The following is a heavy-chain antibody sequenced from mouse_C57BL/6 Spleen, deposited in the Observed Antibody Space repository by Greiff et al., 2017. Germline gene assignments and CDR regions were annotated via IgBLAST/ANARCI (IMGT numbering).Heavy chain of an antibody. D-gene: IGHD1-1*01. CDR3: ARPGGSSYGNAMDY. Sequence: VQLKESGPELVKPGASVKISCKASGYAFSSSWMNWVKQRPGKGLEWIGRIYPGDGDTNYNGKFKGKATLTADKSSSTAYMPLSSLTSEDSAVYFCARPGGSSYGNAMDYWGQGTSVTVSS. CDR2: IYPGDGDT. CDR1: GYAFSSSW. J-gene: IGHJ4*01. V-gene: IGHV1-82*01.